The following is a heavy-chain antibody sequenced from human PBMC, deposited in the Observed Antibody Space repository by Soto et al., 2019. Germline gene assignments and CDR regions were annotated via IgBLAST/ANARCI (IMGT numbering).Heavy chain of an antibody. CDR3: ARAGLRTYYYDSTRLFYY. D-gene: IGHD3-22*01. V-gene: IGHV4-34*01. CDR2: INHSGST. CDR1: GGSFSGYY. Sequence: SETLSLTCAVYGGSFSGYYWSWIRQPPGKGLEWIGEINHSGSTNYNPSLKSRVTISVDTSKNQFSLKLTSVTAADTAVYYCARAGLRTYYYDSTRLFYYWGQGTLVTVSS. J-gene: IGHJ4*02.